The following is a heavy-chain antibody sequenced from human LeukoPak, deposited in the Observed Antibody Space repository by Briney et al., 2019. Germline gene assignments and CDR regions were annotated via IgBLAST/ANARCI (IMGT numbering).Heavy chain of an antibody. CDR3: ATGTAMKVVVRGDAFDI. J-gene: IGHJ3*02. V-gene: IGHV1-24*01. D-gene: IGHD3-22*01. CDR1: GYTLIELC. CDR2: FDPGAGET. Sequence: ASVKVSCKVSGYTLIELCIHWVRQAPGKGLEWMGGFDPGAGETIYAQSFQGRVTMTEDTSTDTAYMELSSLISDDTAVYYCATGTAMKVVVRGDAFDIWGQGTIVTVSS.